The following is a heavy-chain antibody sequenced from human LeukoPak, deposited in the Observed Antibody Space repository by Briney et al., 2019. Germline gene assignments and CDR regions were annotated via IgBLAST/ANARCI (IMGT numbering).Heavy chain of an antibody. CDR3: ARGLYGGNSNYFDY. V-gene: IGHV4-34*01. Sequence: SETLSLTCAVYGGSFSGYYWSWIRQPPGKGLEWIGEINHSGSTNYNPSLKSRVTISVDTSKSQFSLKLSSVTAADTAVYYCARGLYGGNSNYFDYWGQGTLVTVSS. J-gene: IGHJ4*02. CDR2: INHSGST. CDR1: GGSFSGYY. D-gene: IGHD4-23*01.